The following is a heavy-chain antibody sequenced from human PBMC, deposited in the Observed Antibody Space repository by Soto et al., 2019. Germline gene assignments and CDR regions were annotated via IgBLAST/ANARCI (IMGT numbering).Heavy chain of an antibody. CDR1: GAAVRNYY. Sequence: PSETLSLTFTVSGAAVRNYYWHCVRQPPGKGLEWIGYIHYTGDSKYNPSLKSRVTMSVDTSKNQFSLKMTSVTAADTAVYYCARWGHPAVKAYDIWGQGAMVNVS. CDR3: ARWGHPAVKAYDI. J-gene: IGHJ3*02. CDR2: IHYTGDS. V-gene: IGHV4-59*02. D-gene: IGHD2-21*01.